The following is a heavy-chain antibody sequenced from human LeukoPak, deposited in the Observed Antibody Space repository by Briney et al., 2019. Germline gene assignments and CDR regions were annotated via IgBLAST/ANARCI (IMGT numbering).Heavy chain of an antibody. J-gene: IGHJ4*02. CDR3: ARVGDPYYYDSSGGIAY. V-gene: IGHV1-69*13. CDR1: GGTFSSYA. Sequence: ASVKVSCKASGGTFSSYAISWVRQAPGQGLEWMGGIIPIFGTANYAQKFQGRVTITADESTSTAYMELSSLRSEDTAVYYCARVGDPYYYDSSGGIAYWGQGTLVTVSS. CDR2: IIPIFGTA. D-gene: IGHD3-22*01.